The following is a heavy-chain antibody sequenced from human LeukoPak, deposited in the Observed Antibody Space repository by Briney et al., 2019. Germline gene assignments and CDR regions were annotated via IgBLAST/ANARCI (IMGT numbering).Heavy chain of an antibody. Sequence: PSETLSLTCAVYGGSFSGYYWSWIRQPPGKGLEWIGEINHSGSTNYNPSLKSRVTISVDTSKNQFSLKLSSVTAADTAVYYCVRTPSSGWFQGAFDIWGQGTMVTVSS. CDR2: INHSGST. D-gene: IGHD6-19*01. CDR3: VRTPSSGWFQGAFDI. CDR1: GGSFSGYY. V-gene: IGHV4-34*01. J-gene: IGHJ3*02.